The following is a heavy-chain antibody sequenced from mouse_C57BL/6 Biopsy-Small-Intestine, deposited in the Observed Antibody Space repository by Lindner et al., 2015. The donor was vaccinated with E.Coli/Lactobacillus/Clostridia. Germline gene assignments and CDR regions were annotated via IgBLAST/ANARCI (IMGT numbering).Heavy chain of an antibody. D-gene: IGHD4-1*01. CDR2: IYPGSGNT. CDR1: GYSFTSYY. V-gene: IGHV1-66*01. Sequence: VQLQESGPELAKPGASVKISCKASGYSFTSYYIHWVKQRPGQGLEWIGWIYPGSGNTKYNEKFKGKATLTADTSSSTAYMQLSSLTSEDSAVYYCASLWDRNYFDYWGQGTTLTVSS. J-gene: IGHJ2*01. CDR3: ASLWDRNYFDY.